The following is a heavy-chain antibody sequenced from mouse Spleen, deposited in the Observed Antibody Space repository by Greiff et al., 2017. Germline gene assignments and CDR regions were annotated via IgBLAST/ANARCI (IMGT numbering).Heavy chain of an antibody. J-gene: IGHJ3*01. D-gene: IGHD1-2*01. CDR1: GYTFTSYW. Sequence: QVQLQQPGAELVRPGSSVKLSCKASGYTFTSYWMHWVKQRPIQGLEWIGNIDPSDSETHYNQKFKDKATLTVDKSSSTAYMQLSSLTSEDSAVYYCARGWSHYYGWFAYWGQGTLVTVSA. V-gene: IGHV1-52*01. CDR2: IDPSDSET. CDR3: ARGWSHYYGWFAY.